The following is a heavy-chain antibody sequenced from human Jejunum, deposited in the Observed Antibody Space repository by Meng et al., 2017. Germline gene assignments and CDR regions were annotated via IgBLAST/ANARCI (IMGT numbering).Heavy chain of an antibody. D-gene: IGHD6-13*01. Sequence: GESLKISCAASGFTFSDYAMGWVRQAPGKGLEWVSSISASARDTYYADSVKGRFSISRDNSKKTLYLQMNSLRVDDSAVYFCAKALEEAAGTARRYYDYWGLGPLVPVSS. V-gene: IGHV3-23*01. CDR3: AKALEEAAGTARRYYDY. CDR1: GFTFSDYA. J-gene: IGHJ4*02. CDR2: ISASARDT.